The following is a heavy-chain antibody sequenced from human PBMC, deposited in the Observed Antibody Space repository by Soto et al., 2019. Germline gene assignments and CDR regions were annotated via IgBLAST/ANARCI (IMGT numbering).Heavy chain of an antibody. CDR3: AREVVGATTKTGMRIDY. Sequence: PSETLSLSCRVNGGSFSGYYWNWVRQSPGLGLEWIGSIYYSGSTYYNPSLKSRVTISVDTSKNHFSLKLSSVTAADTAVYYCAREVVGATTKTGMRIDYWGQGTLVTVSS. CDR1: GGSFSGYY. J-gene: IGHJ4*02. CDR2: IYYSGST. D-gene: IGHD1-26*01. V-gene: IGHV4-59*05.